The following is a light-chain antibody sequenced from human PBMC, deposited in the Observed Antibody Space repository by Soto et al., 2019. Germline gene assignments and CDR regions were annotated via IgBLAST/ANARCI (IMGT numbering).Light chain of an antibody. CDR1: QRITNS. J-gene: IGKJ3*01. CDR2: AAS. Sequence: DIQMTHSPSSLSASVGDRVTIPCRASQRITNSLNWYQQKPGRAPNLLIYAASSLQRGAPSRFSGSGSGKDFTLTISSLQPDDFATYYCKQTYRPPFTFGPGTKVEI. V-gene: IGKV1-39*01. CDR3: KQTYRPPFT.